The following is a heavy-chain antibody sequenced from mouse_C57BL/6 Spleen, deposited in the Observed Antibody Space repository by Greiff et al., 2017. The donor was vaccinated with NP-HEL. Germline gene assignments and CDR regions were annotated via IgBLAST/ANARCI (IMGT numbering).Heavy chain of an antibody. Sequence: VQLKESGPELVKPGASVKIPCKASGYTFTDYNMDWVKQSHGKSLEWIGDINPNNGGTIYNQKFKGKATLTVDKSSSTAYMELRSLTSEDTAVYYCARALSHLDYWGQGTTLTVSS. D-gene: IGHD6-1*01. CDR1: GYTFTDYN. J-gene: IGHJ2*01. CDR2: INPNNGGT. CDR3: ARALSHLDY. V-gene: IGHV1-18*01.